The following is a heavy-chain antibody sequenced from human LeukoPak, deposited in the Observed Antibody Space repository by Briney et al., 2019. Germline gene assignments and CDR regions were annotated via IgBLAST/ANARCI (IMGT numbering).Heavy chain of an antibody. Sequence: GGSLRLSCAVSGLTFSSYAMTWVRQAPGKGLEWVSVISAGGGSTNYADSVKGRFTISRDNSKNTLYLQMNSLRAEDTAVYYCARYYYDSSGYPYFDYWGQGTLVTVSS. CDR3: ARYYYDSSGYPYFDY. J-gene: IGHJ4*02. CDR1: GLTFSSYA. CDR2: ISAGGGST. D-gene: IGHD3-22*01. V-gene: IGHV3-23*01.